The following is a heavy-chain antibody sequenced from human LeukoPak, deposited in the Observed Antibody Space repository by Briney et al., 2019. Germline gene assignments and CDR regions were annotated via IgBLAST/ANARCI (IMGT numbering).Heavy chain of an antibody. Sequence: SVKVSCTASGGTFSSYAISWVRQAPGQGLEWMGGIIPIFGTANYAQKFQGRVTITADESTSTAYMELSSLRSEDTAVYYCARDFVVVPTGMDVWGQGTTVTVSS. D-gene: IGHD2-2*01. CDR3: ARDFVVVPTGMDV. CDR2: IIPIFGTA. CDR1: GGTFSSYA. V-gene: IGHV1-69*13. J-gene: IGHJ6*02.